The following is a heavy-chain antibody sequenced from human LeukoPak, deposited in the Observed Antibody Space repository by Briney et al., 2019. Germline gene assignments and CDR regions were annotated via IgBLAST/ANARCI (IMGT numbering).Heavy chain of an antibody. CDR2: ISGSGGST. J-gene: IGHJ4*02. CDR3: AKDSSDIYNWNRPDY. V-gene: IGHV3-23*01. D-gene: IGHD1-20*01. CDR1: GFTFSSYA. Sequence: GGSLRLSCAASGFTFSSYAMSWVRQAPGKGLEWVSAISGSGGSTYYADPVKGRFTISRDNSKNTLYLQMNSLRAEDTAVYYCAKDSSDIYNWNRPDYWGQGTLVTVSS.